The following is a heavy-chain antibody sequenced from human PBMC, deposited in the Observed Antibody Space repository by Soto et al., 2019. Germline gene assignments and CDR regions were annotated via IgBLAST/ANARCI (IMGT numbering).Heavy chain of an antibody. CDR3: ARVVTVVKSFHYWYFDL. CDR1: GGTFSSYA. Sequence: QVQLVQSGAEVKKPGSSVKVSCKASGGTFSSYAISWVRQAPGQGLEWMGGSIPIFGTTNYAQKFQGRVTLTADESTSTAYMELSSLRSEDTAVYYCARVVTVVKSFHYWYFDLWGRGTLVTVSS. V-gene: IGHV1-69*12. D-gene: IGHD2-15*01. J-gene: IGHJ2*01. CDR2: SIPIFGTT.